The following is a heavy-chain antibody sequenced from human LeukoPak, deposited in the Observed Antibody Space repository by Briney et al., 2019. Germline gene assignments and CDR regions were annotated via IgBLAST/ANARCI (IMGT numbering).Heavy chain of an antibody. J-gene: IGHJ4*02. CDR2: IIPIFGTA. D-gene: IGHD3-3*01. V-gene: IGHV1-69*05. CDR3: ARSQASGYRKYYFDY. CDR1: GGTFSSYA. Sequence: SSVKVSCKASGGTFSSYAISWVRQAPGQGLEWMGGIIPIFGTANYAQKFQGRVTITKDESTNTAYMALSSLRSEDTAVYYCARSQASGYRKYYFDYWGQGTLVTVSS.